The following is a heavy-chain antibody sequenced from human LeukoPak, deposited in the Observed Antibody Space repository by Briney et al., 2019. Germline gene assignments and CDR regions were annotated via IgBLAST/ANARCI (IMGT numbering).Heavy chain of an antibody. Sequence: GASVKVSCKASVGTFSSYGISWVRQAPGEGLEWTGVVIPIFGTANYAQQSHGRVTITKDETTGTASMVLSSLRSEDTGVYYCVITMVRGGGFDIWGQGTMVTVSS. CDR2: VIPIFGTA. CDR1: VGTFSSYG. V-gene: IGHV1-69*05. J-gene: IGHJ3*02. D-gene: IGHD3-10*01. CDR3: VITMVRGGGFDI.